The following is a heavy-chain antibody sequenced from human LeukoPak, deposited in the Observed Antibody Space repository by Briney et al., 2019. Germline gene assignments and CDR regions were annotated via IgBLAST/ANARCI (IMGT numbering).Heavy chain of an antibody. Sequence: PGGSLRLSCAASGFTFSSYDMHWVRQAPGKGLEWGAVISYDGNNKYYADSVKGRFTISRDNSEKTLYLQMNSLRAEDTAVYYCARDAYNEEDWYFDLWGRGILVTVSS. CDR1: GFTFSSYD. D-gene: IGHD5-24*01. CDR3: ARDAYNEEDWYFDL. J-gene: IGHJ2*01. CDR2: ISYDGNNK. V-gene: IGHV3-30-3*01.